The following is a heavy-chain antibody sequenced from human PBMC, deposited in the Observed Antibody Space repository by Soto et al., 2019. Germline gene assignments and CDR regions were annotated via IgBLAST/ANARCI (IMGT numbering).Heavy chain of an antibody. CDR2: INPTGGPT. V-gene: IGHV1-46*01. CDR3: VRAHALGFSNWFDP. J-gene: IGHJ5*02. D-gene: IGHD3-10*01. CDR1: GYTFAFYF. Sequence: GASVKVSCKASGYTFAFYFIHWVRQAPGHGLEWMGTINPTGGPTSYAQKFLGRVTMSADTSASTAYMDLARLKSDDTAVYYCVRAHALGFSNWFDPWGRGTLVTVSS.